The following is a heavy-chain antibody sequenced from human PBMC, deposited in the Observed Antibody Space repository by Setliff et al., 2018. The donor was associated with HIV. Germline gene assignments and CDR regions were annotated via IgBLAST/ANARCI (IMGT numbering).Heavy chain of an antibody. J-gene: IGHJ4*02. D-gene: IGHD3-3*01. CDR3: ARMNAHYNVWRSTYYFDY. CDR2: ISPYSGDT. Sequence: ASVKVSCKASGYPFTSYGLCWVRQAPGQGLEWMGWISPYSGDTYYDEKFQGRVTMTTDTSTSTASMELTSLRSDDTAVYYCARMNAHYNVWRSTYYFDYWGQGTLVTVSS. CDR1: GYPFTSYG. V-gene: IGHV1-18*01.